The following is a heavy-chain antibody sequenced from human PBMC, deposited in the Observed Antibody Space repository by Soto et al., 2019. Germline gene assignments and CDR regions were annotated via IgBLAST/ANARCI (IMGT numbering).Heavy chain of an antibody. CDR2: MNPNSGNT. J-gene: IGHJ6*03. V-gene: IGHV1-8*01. D-gene: IGHD3-10*01. Sequence: GASVKVSCKASGYTFTSYDINWVRQATGQGLEWMGWMNPNSGNTGYAQKFQGRVTMTRNTSISTAYMELSSLRSEDTAVYYCARVKSGGAGRRGGSGSYYKDYYYYMDVWGKGTTVTVSS. CDR3: ARVKSGGAGRRGGSGSYYKDYYYYMDV. CDR1: GYTFTSYD.